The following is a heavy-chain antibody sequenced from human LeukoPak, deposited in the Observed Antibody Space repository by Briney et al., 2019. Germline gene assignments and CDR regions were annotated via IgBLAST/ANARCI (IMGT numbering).Heavy chain of an antibody. CDR1: GFTFSSYS. V-gene: IGHV3-21*01. D-gene: IGHD3-9*01. CDR3: ARRYDILTGYYRSGMDV. J-gene: IGHJ6*02. CDR2: ISSSSSYI. Sequence: KPGGSLRLSCAASGFTFSSYSMNWVRQAPGKGLEWVSSISSSSSYIYYADSVKGRFTISRDNAKNSLYLQMNSLRAEDTAVYYCARRYDILTGYYRSGMDVWGQGTTVTVSS.